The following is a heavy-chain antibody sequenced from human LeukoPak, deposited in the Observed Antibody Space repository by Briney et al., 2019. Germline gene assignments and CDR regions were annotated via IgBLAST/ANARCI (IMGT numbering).Heavy chain of an antibody. Sequence: GGSLRLSCAASGFPFVTYTLNWFRQAPGKGLEWISYISSSTTTMYYADSVNGRVTISRDNAKNSLYLQMNSLRAEDTAVYYCARGVGELLPDSWGQGTLLTVSS. CDR2: ISSSTTTM. CDR1: GFPFVTYT. CDR3: ARGVGELLPDS. D-gene: IGHD3-10*01. V-gene: IGHV3-48*01. J-gene: IGHJ4*02.